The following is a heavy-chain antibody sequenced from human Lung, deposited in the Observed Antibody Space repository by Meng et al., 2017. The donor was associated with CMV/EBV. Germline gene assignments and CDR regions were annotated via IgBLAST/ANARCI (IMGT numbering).Heavy chain of an antibody. CDR3: ARARVVPAYYYGMDV. J-gene: IGHJ6*02. V-gene: IGHV4-34*01. Sequence: SXTLSLXCAVYGGSFSGYYWSWIRQPPGKGLEWTGEINHSGSTNYNPSLKSRVTISVDTSKNQFSLKLSSVTAADTAVYYCARARVVPAYYYGMDVWGQGTXVTVSS. CDR1: GGSFSGYY. D-gene: IGHD2-2*01. CDR2: INHSGST.